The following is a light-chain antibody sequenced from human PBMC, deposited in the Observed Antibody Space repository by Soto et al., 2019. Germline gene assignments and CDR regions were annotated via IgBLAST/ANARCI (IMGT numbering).Light chain of an antibody. CDR2: EVS. CDR3: SSYTSGSTGV. Sequence: QSALTQPASVSGSPGQSITISCTGTSSDVGAYNYVSWYQQHPGKAPKRMIYEVSNRPSGVSNRFSGSKSGNTASLTISGLQAEDEGDYYCSSYTSGSTGVFGVGTKLTVL. J-gene: IGLJ3*02. CDR1: SSDVGAYNY. V-gene: IGLV2-14*01.